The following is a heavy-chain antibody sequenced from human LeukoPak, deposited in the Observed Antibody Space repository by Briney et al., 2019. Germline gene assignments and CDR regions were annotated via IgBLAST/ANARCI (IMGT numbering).Heavy chain of an antibody. CDR1: GFTFSSYW. CDR2: IKQDGSEK. D-gene: IGHD3-10*01. CDR3: ARVIEWFGESYFDY. V-gene: IGHV3-7*01. Sequence: GGSLRFSCAASGFTFSSYWMSWVRQAPGKGLEWVANIKQDGSEKYYVDSVKGRFTISRDNAKNSLYLQMNSLRAGDTAVYYCARVIEWFGESYFDYWGQGTLVTVSS. J-gene: IGHJ4*02.